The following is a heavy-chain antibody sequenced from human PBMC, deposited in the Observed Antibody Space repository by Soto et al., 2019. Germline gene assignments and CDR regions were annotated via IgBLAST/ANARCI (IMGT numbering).Heavy chain of an antibody. V-gene: IGHV1-18*01. CDR1: GYTFTSYG. CDR3: ARDPAPYYGDYLRPLDY. D-gene: IGHD4-17*01. J-gene: IGHJ4*02. CDR2: ISAYNGNT. Sequence: GASVKVSCKASGYTFTSYGISWVRQAPGQGLEWMGWISAYNGNTNYAQKLQGRVTMTTDTSTSTAYMELRSLRSDDTAVYYCARDPAPYYGDYLRPLDYWGQGTLVTVSS.